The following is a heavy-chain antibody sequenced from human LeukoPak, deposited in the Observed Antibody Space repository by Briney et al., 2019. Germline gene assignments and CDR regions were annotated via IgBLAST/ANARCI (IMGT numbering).Heavy chain of an antibody. CDR2: ISDDGSNK. J-gene: IGHJ6*02. V-gene: IGHV3-30*04. CDR3: ARKDYYYYGMDV. Sequence: GRSLRLSCAASGFTFSSYAMHWVRQAPGKGLEWVAVISDDGSNKYYADSVKGRFTISRDNSKNTLYLQMNSLRAEDTAVYYCARKDYYYYGMDVWGQGTTVTVSS. CDR1: GFTFSSYA.